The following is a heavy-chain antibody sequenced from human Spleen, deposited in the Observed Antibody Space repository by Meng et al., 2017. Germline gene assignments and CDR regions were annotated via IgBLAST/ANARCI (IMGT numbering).Heavy chain of an antibody. CDR3: ATLRGQWLVSYFHH. Sequence: QVQLVKSGDEVKKPGASVKVSCKVSGYTLTELSIHWVRQAPRIGLEWMGGYDSEDGEIIYAQKFQGRVIMTEDTSTDSAYLELRNLRSEDTAVYYCATLRGQWLVSYFHHWGQGTLVTVSS. CDR2: YDSEDGEI. D-gene: IGHD6-19*01. CDR1: GYTLTELS. V-gene: IGHV1-24*01. J-gene: IGHJ1*01.